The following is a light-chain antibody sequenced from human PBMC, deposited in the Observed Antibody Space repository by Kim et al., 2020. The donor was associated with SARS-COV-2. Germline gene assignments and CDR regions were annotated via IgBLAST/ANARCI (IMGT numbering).Light chain of an antibody. CDR2: GAS. V-gene: IGKV1-27*01. J-gene: IGKJ1*01. CDR1: QDISNS. CDR3: LRYNSDPWT. Sequence: DIQMTQSPSSLSASVGDRVTITCRASQDISNSLAWFQHKPGRAPKLLIYGASALHSEVPSRFSGSRSGTDFTLTISSLQPEDVATFYCLRYNSDPWTFGQGTKVEIK.